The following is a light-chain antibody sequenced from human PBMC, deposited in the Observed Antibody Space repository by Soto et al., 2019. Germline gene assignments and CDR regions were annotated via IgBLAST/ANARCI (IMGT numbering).Light chain of an antibody. V-gene: IGLV2-14*01. J-gene: IGLJ1*01. CDR3: SSYTSRSTNYL. CDR2: EVS. CDR1: SSDVGGYNY. Sequence: QSVLTQPASVSGSPGQSITISCTGTSSDVGGYNYVSWYQQHPGKAPKLMIYEVSNRPSGVSNRFSGSKSGNTASLTISGLQAEDAADYYCSSYTSRSTNYLFGTGTKLTV.